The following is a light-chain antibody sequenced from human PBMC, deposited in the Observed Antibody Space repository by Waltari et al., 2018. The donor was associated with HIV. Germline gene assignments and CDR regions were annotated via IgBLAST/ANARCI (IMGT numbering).Light chain of an antibody. CDR2: SND. CDR3: ATWDDSLNGVL. CDR1: NSNVGSNA. J-gene: IGLJ2*01. Sequence: QSILTQSPSASTAPGQGVTIPCSGSNSNVGSNAVNWYQRLPGTAPKLLIYSNDKRPSGVPDRFTGSKSGASASLAISGLQSEDEGDYYCATWDDSLNGVLFGGGTKVTVL. V-gene: IGLV1-44*01.